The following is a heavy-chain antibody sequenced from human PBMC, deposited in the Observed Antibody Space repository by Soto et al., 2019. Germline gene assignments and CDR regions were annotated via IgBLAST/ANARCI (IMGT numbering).Heavy chain of an antibody. CDR3: AIGEREADYYDSSGFYLAGYSHH. J-gene: IGHJ1*01. CDR2: IIPIFGTP. Sequence: PVKCSYNGSGGTFSSYAISWVRQAPGQGLEWMGGIIPIFGTPIYAQQFQGRVTITADRSTSTAYMDLSSLRSEDTAVYYCAIGEREADYYDSSGFYLAGYSHHRGQGTFVPVCS. V-gene: IGHV1-69*06. D-gene: IGHD3-22*01. CDR1: GGTFSSYA.